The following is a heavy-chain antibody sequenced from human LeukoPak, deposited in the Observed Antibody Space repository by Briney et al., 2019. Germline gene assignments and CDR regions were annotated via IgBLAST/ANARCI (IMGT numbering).Heavy chain of an antibody. CDR2: IKDDGRDK. CDR1: GLTFSNYW. D-gene: IGHD1-26*01. V-gene: IGHV3-7*01. Sequence: GGSLRLSCVVSGLTFSNYWMTWVRQAPGKGLEWVANIKDDGRDKNYVASVKGRFTISRDNAKNSVYLQMNSLRAEDTAVYYCARDGGGANNYWGQGTLVTVSS. J-gene: IGHJ4*02. CDR3: ARDGGGANNY.